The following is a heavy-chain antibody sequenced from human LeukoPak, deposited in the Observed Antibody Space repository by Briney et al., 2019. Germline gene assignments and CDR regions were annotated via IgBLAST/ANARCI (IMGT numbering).Heavy chain of an antibody. CDR2: IKSNTDGGTT. CDR1: GSTFSNAW. D-gene: IGHD3-10*01. CDR3: TIDRAVVWFDP. V-gene: IGHV3-15*01. J-gene: IGHJ5*02. Sequence: PGGSLRLSCAASGSTFSNAWMNWVRQAPGKGLEWVGRIKSNTDGGTTLYAAPVKGGFTISRDDSKNTLYLQMNSLKIEDTAVYYCTIDRAVVWFDPWGQGTLVTVSS.